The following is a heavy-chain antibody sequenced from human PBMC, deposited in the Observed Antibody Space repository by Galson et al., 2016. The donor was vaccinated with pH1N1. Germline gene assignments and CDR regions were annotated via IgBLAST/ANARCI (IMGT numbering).Heavy chain of an antibody. J-gene: IGHJ6*02. CDR2: LYKSGST. CDR3: VREDIVVGEGWYHGMDA. CDR1: GASLSSHY. V-gene: IGHV4-4*07. D-gene: IGHD2-15*01. Sequence: SETLSLTCSVSGASLSSHYWSWIRQPAEKGLEWIGRLYKSGSTKYNPSLKSRVTMSGDTSTNQFSLKLSSVTAADTAVYYCVREDIVVGEGWYHGMDAGGPGTTVTVSS.